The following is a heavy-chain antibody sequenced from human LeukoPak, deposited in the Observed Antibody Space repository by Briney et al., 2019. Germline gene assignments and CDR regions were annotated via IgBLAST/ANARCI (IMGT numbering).Heavy chain of an antibody. CDR3: AKDTGYARGEGEFDY. J-gene: IGHJ4*02. D-gene: IGHD3-16*01. Sequence: AGGSLRLSCAASGFASSNYAMSWVRQAPGKGLEWVSEINGSGDSTYYADSVKGRFTISRDNSKDTLYLQMNSFRAEDTAVYFCAKDTGYARGEGEFDYWGQGTLVIVSS. CDR2: INGSGDST. CDR1: GFASSNYA. V-gene: IGHV3-23*01.